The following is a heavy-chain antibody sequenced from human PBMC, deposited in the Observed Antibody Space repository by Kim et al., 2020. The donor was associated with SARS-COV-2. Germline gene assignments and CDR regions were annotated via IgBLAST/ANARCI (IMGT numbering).Heavy chain of an antibody. CDR1: GGSFSGYY. D-gene: IGHD2-15*01. CDR2: INHSGST. Sequence: SETLSLTCAVYGGSFSGYYWSWIRQPPGKGLEWIGEINHSGSTNYNPSLKSRVTISVDTSKNQFSLKLSSVTAADTAVYYCARGRRGGYCSGGSCPKVFDPWGQGTLVTVSS. J-gene: IGHJ5*02. CDR3: ARGRRGGYCSGGSCPKVFDP. V-gene: IGHV4-34*01.